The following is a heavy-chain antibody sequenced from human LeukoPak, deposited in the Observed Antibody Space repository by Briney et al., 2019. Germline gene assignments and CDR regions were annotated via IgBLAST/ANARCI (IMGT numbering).Heavy chain of an antibody. CDR1: GYTLTELS. CDR3: ATVVYTGTTGRGAFDI. J-gene: IGHJ3*02. Sequence: ASVKVSCKVSGYTLTELSMRWVRQAPGKGLEWMGGFDPEDGETIYAQKFQGRVTMTEDTSTDTAYMELSSLRSEDTAVYYCATVVYTGTTGRGAFDIWGQGTMVTVSS. V-gene: IGHV1-24*01. CDR2: FDPEDGET. D-gene: IGHD1-1*01.